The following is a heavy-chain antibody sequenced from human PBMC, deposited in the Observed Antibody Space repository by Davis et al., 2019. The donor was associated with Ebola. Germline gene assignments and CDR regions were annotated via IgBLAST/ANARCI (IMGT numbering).Heavy chain of an antibody. V-gene: IGHV3-23*01. Sequence: GESLKISCAASGFAFSSYTMHWVRQAPGKGLEWVSRISGSADATNSADSVQGRFTVSRDNSKNSVFLQMNSLRHEDTALYYCAGGSTFYYYMNMWGKGTTVTVSS. CDR3: AGGSTFYYYMNM. CDR1: GFAFSSYT. CDR2: ISGSADAT. J-gene: IGHJ6*03.